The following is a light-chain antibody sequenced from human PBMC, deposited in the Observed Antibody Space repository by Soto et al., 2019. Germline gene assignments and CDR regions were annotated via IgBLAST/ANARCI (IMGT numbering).Light chain of an antibody. CDR3: QQYGGSPGT. CDR2: DAS. J-gene: IGKJ1*01. CDR1: QSVSTY. Sequence: EIVLTQSPATLSLSPGERASLSCRASQSVSTYLAWYQHKPGQAPRLLIYDASNRATGVPVRFSGSGSGTDFTLTISRLEPEDFVVYYCQQYGGSPGTFGQGTKVDIK. V-gene: IGKV3-20*01.